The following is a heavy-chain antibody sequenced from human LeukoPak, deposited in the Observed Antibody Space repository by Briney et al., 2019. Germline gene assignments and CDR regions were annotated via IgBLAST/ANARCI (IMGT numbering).Heavy chain of an antibody. Sequence: SETLSLTCTVSGGSISSYYWSWIRHPAGKGLEWIGRNYTSGSTNYNPSLKSRVTMSVDTSKNQFSLKLSSVTAADTAVYYWARDYGYGGTMTYYYYGMDVWGQGTTVTVSS. CDR2: NYTSGST. CDR1: GGSISSYY. CDR3: ARDYGYGGTMTYYYYGMDV. J-gene: IGHJ6*02. D-gene: IGHD4-23*01. V-gene: IGHV4-4*07.